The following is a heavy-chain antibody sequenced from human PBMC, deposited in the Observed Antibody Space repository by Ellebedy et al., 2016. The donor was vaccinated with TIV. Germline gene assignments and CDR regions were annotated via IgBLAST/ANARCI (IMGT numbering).Heavy chain of an antibody. Sequence: PGGSLRLSCAASGFTFSRYAMTWVRQAPGKGLEWVSGIVGNGARVYADSVKGRFTISRDNSKSTLDLQMNSLRAEDTAVYFCAKDRTPGDGYWVFDYWGQGTLVTVSS. CDR1: GFTFSRYA. D-gene: IGHD5-18*01. J-gene: IGHJ4*02. CDR2: IVGNGARV. CDR3: AKDRTPGDGYWVFDY. V-gene: IGHV3-23*01.